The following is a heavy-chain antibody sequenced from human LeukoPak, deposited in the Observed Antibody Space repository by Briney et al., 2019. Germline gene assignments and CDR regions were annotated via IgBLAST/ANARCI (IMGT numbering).Heavy chain of an antibody. D-gene: IGHD1-1*01. CDR2: INFDGSST. Sequence: GVSLSLPCAASGFTFSSYWMHWVRQAPRKGLVWVSRINFDGSSTPYADSVKGRFTISRDNAKNTLYLQMNSLRAEDTAVYNCGRPLASNCRIDPWGQGTLVTVSS. J-gene: IGHJ5*02. V-gene: IGHV3-74*01. CDR1: GFTFSSYW. CDR3: GRPLASNCRIDP.